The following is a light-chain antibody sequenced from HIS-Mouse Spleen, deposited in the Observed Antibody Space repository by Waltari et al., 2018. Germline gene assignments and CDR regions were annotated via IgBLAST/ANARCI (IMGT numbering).Light chain of an antibody. CDR3: SSYTSSSTPV. Sequence: QSALTQPASVSGSPGQSITISCTGTSSDVGGYNYVSGYQQHPGKAPKLMIYDVSKLPSGVSNRFSGSKAGKTASLTISGLQAEDEADYYCSSYTSSSTPVFGGGTKLTVL. J-gene: IGLJ2*01. CDR1: SSDVGGYNY. CDR2: DVS. V-gene: IGLV2-14*03.